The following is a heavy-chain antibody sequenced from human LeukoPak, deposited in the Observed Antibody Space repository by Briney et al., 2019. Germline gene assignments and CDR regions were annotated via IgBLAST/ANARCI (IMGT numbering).Heavy chain of an antibody. Sequence: KPSETLSLTCTVSGGSISSSSYYWGWIRQPPGKGLEWVGSIYYSGSTYYNPSLKSRVTISVDTSKNQFSLKLSSVTAADTAVYYCARRNYYGSGSLDDYWGQGTLVTVSS. CDR3: ARRNYYGSGSLDDY. D-gene: IGHD3-10*01. CDR1: GGSISSSSYY. J-gene: IGHJ4*02. V-gene: IGHV4-39*01. CDR2: IYYSGST.